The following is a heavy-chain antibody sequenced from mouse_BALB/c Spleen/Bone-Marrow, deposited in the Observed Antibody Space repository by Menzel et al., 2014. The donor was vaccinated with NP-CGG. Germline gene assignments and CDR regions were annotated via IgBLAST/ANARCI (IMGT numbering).Heavy chain of an antibody. V-gene: IGHV1-69*02. Sequence: LMESGAELVRPGASVKLSCKASGYTFTSYWINWVKQRPGQGLEWIGNTYPSDSYTNYNQKFKDKATFTVDKSLSTAYMQLSSPTSEDSAVYYCTRLYGSTYVAYGMDYWGQGTSVTVPS. J-gene: IGHJ4*01. CDR3: TRLYGSTYVAYGMDY. D-gene: IGHD1-1*01. CDR1: GYTFTSYW. CDR2: TYPSDSYT.